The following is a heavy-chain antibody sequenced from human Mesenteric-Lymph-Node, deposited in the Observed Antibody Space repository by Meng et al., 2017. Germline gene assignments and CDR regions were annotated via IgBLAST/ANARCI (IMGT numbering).Heavy chain of an antibody. CDR1: GYTFTSYA. D-gene: IGHD1-26*01. CDR3: AREQGAGGANYGMDV. CDR2: INAGNGNT. V-gene: IGHV1-3*01. J-gene: IGHJ6*02. Sequence: ASVKVFCKASGYTFTSYAMHWVRQAPGQRLEGMGWINAGNGNTKYSQKFQGRVTITRDTSASTAYIAVSSLRSEGTAAYYCAREQGAGGANYGMDVWGQGTTVTVSS.